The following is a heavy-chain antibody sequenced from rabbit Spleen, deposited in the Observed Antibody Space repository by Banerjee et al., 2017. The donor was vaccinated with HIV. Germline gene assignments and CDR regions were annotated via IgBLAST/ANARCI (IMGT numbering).Heavy chain of an antibody. V-gene: IGHV1S47*01. J-gene: IGHJ4*01. D-gene: IGHD1-1*01. Sequence: QELLVESGGGLVQPGGSLKLSCKASGFDLSSYGVSWVRQAPGKGLEWIGYIDLLFGSTSNASWVNGRFSISSHNAQNTLYLQLNSLTVADTATYFCVRGASSSGYYNLWGQGTLVTVS. CDR1: GFDLSSYG. CDR2: IDLLFGST. CDR3: VRGASSSGYYNL.